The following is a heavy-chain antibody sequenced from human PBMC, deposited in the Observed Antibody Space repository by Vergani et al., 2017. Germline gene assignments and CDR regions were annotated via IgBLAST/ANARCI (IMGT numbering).Heavy chain of an antibody. D-gene: IGHD6-13*01. CDR3: ASHGIAARWYFDL. J-gene: IGHJ2*01. Sequence: EVQLVESGGGLVKPGGSLRLSCAASGFTFSSYSMNWVRQAPGKGLEWVSSISSSSSYIYYADSVKGRFTISRDNAMNSLYLQMNSLRAEDTAVYYCASHGIAARWYFDLWGRGTLVTVSS. CDR1: GFTFSSYS. V-gene: IGHV3-21*01. CDR2: ISSSSSYI.